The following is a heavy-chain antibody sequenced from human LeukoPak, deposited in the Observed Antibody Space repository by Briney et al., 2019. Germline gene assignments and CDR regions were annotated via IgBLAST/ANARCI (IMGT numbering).Heavy chain of an antibody. D-gene: IGHD4-17*01. V-gene: IGHV3-11*01. CDR2: ISNSGGSI. Sequence: GGSLRLSCTASGFTFSDYYMSWIRQAPGKGLEWVSYISNSGGSIYYADSVKGRFTISRDNAKNSLYLQMNSLRAEDTALYYCARVRVTTGGYYYYYMDVWGKGTTVTVSS. CDR3: ARVRVTTGGYYYYYMDV. CDR1: GFTFSDYY. J-gene: IGHJ6*03.